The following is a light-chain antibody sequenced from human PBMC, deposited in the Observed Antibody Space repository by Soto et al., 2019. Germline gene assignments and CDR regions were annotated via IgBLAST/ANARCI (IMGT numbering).Light chain of an antibody. V-gene: IGKV1-33*01. CDR1: QDISKY. CDR3: QQYDSFPRT. CDR2: HSS. Sequence: DILMTQSPSSLSPSVGDRVTITCQASQDISKYLNWYQQKPGTAPKLLIFHSSNLVTGVPSRFSGSGSGTHFTFTISSLQPEDIATYFCQQYDSFPRTFGQGTKLDLK. J-gene: IGKJ2*01.